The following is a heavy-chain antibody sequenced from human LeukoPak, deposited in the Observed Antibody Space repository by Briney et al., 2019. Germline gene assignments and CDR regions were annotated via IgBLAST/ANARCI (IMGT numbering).Heavy chain of an antibody. Sequence: GGSLRLSRAASGFPFGDFAMTWVRQVPGGGLQWVSTITRSGQNTYYADSVKGRFTISRDDYKGMLYLQMNNLRAEDTAMYYCVKDDYRSIPGCVIDALVVWGQGTVVTVSS. D-gene: IGHD4-11*01. J-gene: IGHJ3*01. CDR3: VKDDYRSIPGCVIDALVV. CDR2: ITRSGQNT. V-gene: IGHV3-23*01. CDR1: GFPFGDFA.